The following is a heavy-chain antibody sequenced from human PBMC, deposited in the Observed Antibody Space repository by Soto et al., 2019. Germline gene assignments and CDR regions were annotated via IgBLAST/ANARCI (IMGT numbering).Heavy chain of an antibody. Sequence: ETLSLSCSASGFNFRVYWMHWVRQAPGKGLVWVSRISNDGKTATYADSVEGRFTVSRDNTNNMVYLQLNSLTADDTGVYFCARGGSWFDFWGQGAVVTVSS. V-gene: IGHV3-74*01. CDR1: GFNFRVYW. J-gene: IGHJ4*02. CDR3: ARGGSWFDF. CDR2: ISNDGKTA. D-gene: IGHD6-13*01.